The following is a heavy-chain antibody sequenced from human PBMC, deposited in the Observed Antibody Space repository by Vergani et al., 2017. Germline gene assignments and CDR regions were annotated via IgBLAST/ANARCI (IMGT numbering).Heavy chain of an antibody. CDR2: ISYTGST. D-gene: IGHD4-23*01. CDR3: ARAPVAGNSFDP. Sequence: QVQLQESGPGLVKPSQTLSLTCFVSGGSISSGGYFWSWIRQHPGKGLEWLGYISYTGSTTYNPSLKSRIIISVDTTKNQFSLKLTSVTAADTAIYYCARAPVAGNSFDPWGQGTLVTVSS. J-gene: IGHJ5*02. CDR1: GGSISSGGYF. V-gene: IGHV4-31*02.